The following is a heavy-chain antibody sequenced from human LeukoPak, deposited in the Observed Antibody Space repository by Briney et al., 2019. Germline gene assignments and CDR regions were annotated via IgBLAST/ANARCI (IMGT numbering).Heavy chain of an antibody. CDR3: ARPPYKQQLVGYFDY. CDR1: GFTFSSYA. Sequence: PGGSLRLSWAASGFTFSSYAMHWVRQAPGKGLEWVAVISYDGSNKYYADSVKGRFTISRDNSKNTLYLQMNSLRAEDTAVYYCARPPYKQQLVGYFDYWGQGTLVTVSS. D-gene: IGHD6-13*01. CDR2: ISYDGSNK. J-gene: IGHJ4*02. V-gene: IGHV3-30*04.